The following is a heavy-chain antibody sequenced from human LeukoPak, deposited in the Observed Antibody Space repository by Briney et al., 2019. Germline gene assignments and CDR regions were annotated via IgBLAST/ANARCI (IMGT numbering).Heavy chain of an antibody. V-gene: IGHV3-15*01. J-gene: IGHJ1*01. D-gene: IGHD4-17*01. CDR2: IKSKTDGGTT. CDR1: GFTFSNAW. Sequence: PGGSLRLSCAASGFTFSNAWMSWVRQAPGKGLEWVGRIKSKTDGGTTDYAAPVKGRFTISRDDSKNTLYLQMNSLRAEDTAVYYCAKEIYGDSTGGRFPHWGQGTLVTVSS. CDR3: AKEIYGDSTGGRFPH.